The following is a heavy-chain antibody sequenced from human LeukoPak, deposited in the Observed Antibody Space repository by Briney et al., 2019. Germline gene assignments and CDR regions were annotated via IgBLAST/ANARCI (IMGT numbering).Heavy chain of an antibody. Sequence: GGSLRLSCAASGFTFSSYGMHWVRQAPGKGLEWVAVIWYGGSNKYYADSVKGRFTISRDNSKNTLYLQMNSLRAEDTAVYYCLSGDAFDIWGQGTMVTVSS. J-gene: IGHJ3*02. CDR2: IWYGGSNK. CDR3: LSGDAFDI. CDR1: GFTFSSYG. V-gene: IGHV3-33*08.